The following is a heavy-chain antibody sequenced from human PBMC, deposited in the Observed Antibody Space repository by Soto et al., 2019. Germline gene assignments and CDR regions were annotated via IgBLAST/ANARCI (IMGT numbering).Heavy chain of an antibody. Sequence: SETLSLTCTVSGGSISIYYWSWIRQPPGKGLEWIGYIYSSGSTNYNPSLKSRVIISVDTSKNQFSLKLTSVTAADTAVYYCARHGDCRSISCSYFHYMDVWGKGTTVTVSS. CDR3: ARHGDCRSISCSYFHYMDV. CDR2: IYSSGST. V-gene: IGHV4-59*08. D-gene: IGHD2-2*01. CDR1: GGSISIYY. J-gene: IGHJ6*03.